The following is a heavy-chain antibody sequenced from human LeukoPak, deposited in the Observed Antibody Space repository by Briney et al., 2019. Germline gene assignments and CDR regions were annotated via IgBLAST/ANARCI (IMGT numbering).Heavy chain of an antibody. J-gene: IGHJ6*03. Sequence: SETLSLTCTVSGGSISSGDYYWSWIRQPPGKGLEWIGYIYYSGSTYYNPSLKSRVTISVDTSKNQFSLKLSSVTAADTAVYYCAREPRGRDYDFWSGYDPPEYYYMDVWGKGTTVTVSS. CDR1: GGSISSGDYY. CDR2: IYYSGST. D-gene: IGHD3-3*01. CDR3: AREPRGRDYDFWSGYDPPEYYYMDV. V-gene: IGHV4-30-4*08.